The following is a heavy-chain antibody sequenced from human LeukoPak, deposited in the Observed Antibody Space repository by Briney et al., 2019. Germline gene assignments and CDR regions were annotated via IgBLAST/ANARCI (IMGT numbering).Heavy chain of an antibody. J-gene: IGHJ4*02. Sequence: SETLSLTCTVSGGSISSYYWSWIRQPAGKGLEWIGRIYTSGSTDYNPSLKSRVTMSVDTSKNQFSLKLSSVTAADTAVYYCARGCSGGSCYFPNFDYWGQGTLVTVSS. CDR1: GGSISSYY. CDR2: IYTSGST. V-gene: IGHV4-4*07. D-gene: IGHD2-15*01. CDR3: ARGCSGGSCYFPNFDY.